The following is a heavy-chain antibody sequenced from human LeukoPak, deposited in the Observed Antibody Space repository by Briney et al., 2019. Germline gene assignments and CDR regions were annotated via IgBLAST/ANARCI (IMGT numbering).Heavy chain of an antibody. CDR3: AKGSGSYKGIDY. V-gene: IGHV3-23*01. D-gene: IGHD3-10*01. Sequence: HPGGSLRLSCAASGFTFSSYAMSWVRQAPGKGLEWVSAISGSGGDTYYSDSVKGRFTISRDNSKNTLYLQMNSLRAEDTAVYYCAKGSGSYKGIDYWGQGILVTVSS. CDR1: GFTFSSYA. J-gene: IGHJ4*02. CDR2: ISGSGGDT.